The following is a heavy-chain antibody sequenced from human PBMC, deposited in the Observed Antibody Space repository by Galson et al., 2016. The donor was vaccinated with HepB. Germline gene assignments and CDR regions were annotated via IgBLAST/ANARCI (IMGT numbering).Heavy chain of an antibody. Sequence: SLRLSCAASGFTFGDYGMHWVRQVPGKGPEWVGVVSFNGKVQYYADSVKGRFTISRDNSKNTLYLQMGSLRVEDTALYYCAKEPQKYSSGWYYYNWGQGALVTVSS. V-gene: IGHV3-30*18. J-gene: IGHJ4*02. CDR1: GFTFGDYG. CDR3: AKEPQKYSSGWYYYN. D-gene: IGHD6-19*01. CDR2: VSFNGKVQ.